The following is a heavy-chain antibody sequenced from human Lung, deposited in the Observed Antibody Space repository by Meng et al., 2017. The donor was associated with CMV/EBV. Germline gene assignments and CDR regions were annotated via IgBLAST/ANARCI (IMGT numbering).Heavy chain of an antibody. J-gene: IGHJ3*02. CDR2: IWYDGSNT. CDR3: AKGPYCTTSSCHGGMAFDI. Sequence: SCAASGFPFSTYGMHWVRQAPGKGLEWVAVIWYDGSNTHYADSVKGRFTISRDNSKRTLDLQMNSLRGEDTAVYYCAKGPYCTTSSCHGGMAFDIWGRGTVVTVSS. D-gene: IGHD2-8*01. V-gene: IGHV3-33*06. CDR1: GFPFSTYG.